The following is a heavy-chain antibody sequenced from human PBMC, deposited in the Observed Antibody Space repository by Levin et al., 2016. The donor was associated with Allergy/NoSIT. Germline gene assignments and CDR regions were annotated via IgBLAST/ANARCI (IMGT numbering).Heavy chain of an antibody. CDR2: IYHSGST. J-gene: IGHJ3*02. Sequence: WIRQPPGKGLEWIGEIYHSGSTNYNPSLKSRVTISVDKSKNQFSLKLSSVTAADTAVYYCARYPALGYDAFDIWGQGTMVTVSS. D-gene: IGHD3-16*01. CDR3: ARYPALGYDAFDI. V-gene: IGHV4-4*02.